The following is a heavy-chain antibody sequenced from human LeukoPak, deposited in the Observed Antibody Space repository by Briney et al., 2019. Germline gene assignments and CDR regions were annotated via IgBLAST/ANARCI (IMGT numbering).Heavy chain of an antibody. D-gene: IGHD6-13*01. J-gene: IGHJ5*02. CDR1: GYTFTGYY. Sequence: ASVKVSCKASGYTFTGYYMHWVRQAPGQGLEWMGWINPNSGGTNYAQKFQGRVTMTRDTSISTAYMELSRLRSDDTAVYYCARGGYSSSWRNWFDPWGQGTLVTVPS. CDR2: INPNSGGT. V-gene: IGHV1-2*02. CDR3: ARGGYSSSWRNWFDP.